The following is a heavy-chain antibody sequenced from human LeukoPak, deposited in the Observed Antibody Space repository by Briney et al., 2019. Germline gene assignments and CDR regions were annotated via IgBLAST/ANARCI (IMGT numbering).Heavy chain of an antibody. Sequence: GGSLRLSCAASGFTFNNYAMSWVRQAPGKGLEWVSAISGSGGSTYYADSMRGRFTISRDNSKNTLYLQMNSLRAEDTAVYYCAKTPGYTTVTSHDYWGQGTLVTVSS. J-gene: IGHJ4*02. D-gene: IGHD4-17*01. V-gene: IGHV3-23*01. CDR2: ISGSGGST. CDR3: AKTPGYTTVTSHDY. CDR1: GFTFNNYA.